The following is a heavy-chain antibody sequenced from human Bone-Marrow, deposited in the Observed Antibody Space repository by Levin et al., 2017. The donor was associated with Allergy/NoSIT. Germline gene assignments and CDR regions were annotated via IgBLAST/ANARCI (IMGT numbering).Heavy chain of an antibody. Sequence: GESLKISCAASGFSFSTYGIHWVRQAPGKGLEWVALITSDGSSKFFADSVKGRFTISRDNSKNTLHLQMSSLRPEDTAVYYCAKGGDMDVWGQGTTVTVSS. D-gene: IGHD3-10*01. CDR2: ITSDGSSK. CDR3: AKGGDMDV. V-gene: IGHV3-30*18. CDR1: GFSFSTYG. J-gene: IGHJ6*02.